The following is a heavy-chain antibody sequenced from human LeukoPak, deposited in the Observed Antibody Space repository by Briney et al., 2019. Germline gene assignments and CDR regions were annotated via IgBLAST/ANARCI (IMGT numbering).Heavy chain of an antibody. V-gene: IGHV3-15*01. CDR3: TTGIAAAPTFCFDY. Sequence: GGSLRLSCAASGFTYSNAWMSWVRQAPGKGQEWVGRIKSKTDGGTTDYAAPVKGRFTISRDDSKNTLYLQMNSLKTEDTAVYYCTTGIAAAPTFCFDYWGQGTLVTVSS. CDR2: IKSKTDGGTT. D-gene: IGHD6-13*01. J-gene: IGHJ4*02. CDR1: GFTYSNAW.